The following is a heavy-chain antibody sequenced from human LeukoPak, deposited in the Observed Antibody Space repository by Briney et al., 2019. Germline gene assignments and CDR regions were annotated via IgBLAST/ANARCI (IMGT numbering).Heavy chain of an antibody. CDR1: GGSISSYY. CDR2: IYYSGST. V-gene: IGHV4-59*08. D-gene: IGHD6-6*01. CDR3: ARSSGEQLAYDY. J-gene: IGHJ4*02. Sequence: PSETLSLTCTVSGGSISSYYWSWIRQPPGKGLEWIGYIYYSGSTNYNPSLKSRVTISVDTSKNQFSLKLSSVTAADTAVYYCARSSGEQLAYDYWGQGTLVTVSS.